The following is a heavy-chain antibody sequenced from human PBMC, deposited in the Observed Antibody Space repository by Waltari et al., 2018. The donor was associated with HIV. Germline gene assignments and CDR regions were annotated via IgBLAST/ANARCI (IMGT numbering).Heavy chain of an antibody. CDR1: GFTFSSYA. V-gene: IGHV3-23*01. D-gene: IGHD6-19*01. Sequence: EVQLLESGGGLVQPGGSLRLSCAASGFTFSSYAMSWVRQAPGKVLEWVSAISGSGGSTYYADSVKGRFTISRDNSKNTLYLQMNSLRAEDTAVYYCAKLTAVAGTGDYWGQGTLVTVSS. CDR2: ISGSGGST. J-gene: IGHJ4*02. CDR3: AKLTAVAGTGDY.